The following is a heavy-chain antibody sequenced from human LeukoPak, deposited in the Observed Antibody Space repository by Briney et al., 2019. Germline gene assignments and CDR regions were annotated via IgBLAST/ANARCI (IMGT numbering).Heavy chain of an antibody. V-gene: IGHV3-33*01. CDR3: ARVLASSSPYYYYYYYMDV. Sequence: GGSLRLSCAASGFTFSSYGMHWVRQAPGKGLEWVAVIWCDGSNKYYADSVKGRFTISRDNSKNTLYLQMNSLRAEDTAVYYCARVLASSSPYYYYYYYMDVWGKGTTVTVSS. CDR1: GFTFSSYG. CDR2: IWCDGSNK. J-gene: IGHJ6*03. D-gene: IGHD6-6*01.